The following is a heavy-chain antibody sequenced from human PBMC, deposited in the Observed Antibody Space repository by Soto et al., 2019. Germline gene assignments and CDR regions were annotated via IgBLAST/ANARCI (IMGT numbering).Heavy chain of an antibody. CDR2: MDPNSGVS. J-gene: IGHJ6*02. CDR1: GYTFTSND. D-gene: IGHD3-3*01. Sequence: QVQLVQSGAEVKKPGASVRVSCKASGYTFTSNDITWVRQAPGQGLEWMGWMDPNSGVSGDAQRFQGRVTMTRNTSITTAQMELSSLTSEDTAVYYCARTRKFDFWRKGLDVWGQGTTVTVSS. V-gene: IGHV1-8*01. CDR3: ARTRKFDFWRKGLDV.